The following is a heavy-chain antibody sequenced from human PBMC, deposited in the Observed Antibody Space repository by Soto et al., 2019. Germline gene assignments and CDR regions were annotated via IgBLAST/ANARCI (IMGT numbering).Heavy chain of an antibody. D-gene: IGHD2-2*01. CDR1: GATFSSYV. CDR2: IIPMFGST. Sequence: QVQLVQSGAEVKKPGSSVKVSCKASGATFSSYVISWVRQAPGQGVEWMGGIIPMFGSTNYAQKFQGRVTLSADESTPTAYMELRSLRSEDTAVYFCARGGDNNAMPWWYCGQRTLVNVSS. J-gene: IGHJ4*02. V-gene: IGHV1-69*12. CDR3: ARGGDNNAMPWWY.